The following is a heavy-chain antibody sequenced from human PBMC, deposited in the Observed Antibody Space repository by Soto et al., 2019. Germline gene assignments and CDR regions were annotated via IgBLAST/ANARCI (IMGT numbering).Heavy chain of an antibody. D-gene: IGHD3-10*01. CDR3: ARVKASGVNFDY. J-gene: IGHJ4*02. Sequence: SETLSLTCTVSGGSISSHYWSWIRQPPGKGLEWIGYIYYSGSTNYNPSLKSRVTISVDKSKNQFSLKLSSVTAADTAVYYCARVKASGVNFDYWGQGTLVTVSS. CDR2: IYYSGST. CDR1: GGSISSHY. V-gene: IGHV4-59*11.